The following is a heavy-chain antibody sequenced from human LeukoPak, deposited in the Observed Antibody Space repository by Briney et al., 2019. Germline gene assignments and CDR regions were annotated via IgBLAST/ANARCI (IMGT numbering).Heavy chain of an antibody. J-gene: IGHJ6*02. Sequence: GGSLRLSCAASGFTFSSYAMHWVRQAPGKGLEWVAVISYDGSNKYYADSAKGRFTISRDNSKNTLYLQMNSLRAEDTAAYYCASWRGGYYYYYGMDVWGQGTTVTVSS. CDR3: ASWRGGYYYYYGMDV. CDR1: GFTFSSYA. V-gene: IGHV3-30-3*01. CDR2: ISYDGSNK. D-gene: IGHD3-10*01.